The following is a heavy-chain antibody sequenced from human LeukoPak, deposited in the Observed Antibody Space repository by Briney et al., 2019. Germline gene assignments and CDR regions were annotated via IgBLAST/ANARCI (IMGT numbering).Heavy chain of an antibody. V-gene: IGHV4-34*01. CDR3: ASRYHPPAAMAASSSWFDP. CDR2: INNSEST. Sequence: SETLSLTCAVYGGSFSGYHCSWIRQPQGKGLESIGEINNSESTNYNPSLKSRVTISVDMSKNQFSLKLTSVTAADTAVYYCASRYHPPAAMAASSSWFDPWGQGTLVTVSS. D-gene: IGHD2-2*01. J-gene: IGHJ5*02. CDR1: GGSFSGYH.